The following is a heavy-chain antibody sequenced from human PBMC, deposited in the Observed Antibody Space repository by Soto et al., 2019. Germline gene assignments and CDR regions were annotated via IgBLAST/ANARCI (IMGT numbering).Heavy chain of an antibody. V-gene: IGHV3-23*01. Sequence: GGSLRLSCAASGFTFSSYAMSWVRQAPGKGLEWVSAISGSGGSTYYADSVKGRFTISRDNSKNTLYLQMNSLRAEDTAVYYCAKAGSQWLGYCSGGSCYEVDYWGQGTLVTVSS. CDR3: AKAGSQWLGYCSGGSCYEVDY. CDR2: ISGSGGST. CDR1: GFTFSSYA. D-gene: IGHD2-15*01. J-gene: IGHJ4*02.